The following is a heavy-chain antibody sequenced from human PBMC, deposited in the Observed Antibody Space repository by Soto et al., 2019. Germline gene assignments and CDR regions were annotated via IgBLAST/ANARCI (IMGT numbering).Heavy chain of an antibody. CDR1: GGTFSRYA. CDR3: ARDGTLYDSSGYYYLY. Sequence: GASVKVSCKASGGTFSRYAINWVRQAPGQGLEWMGGIIPMFGTANYAQKFQGRVTITADESTNTGYMELRSLISEDTDVYYCARDGTLYDSSGYYYLYWGQGTLVTVSS. CDR2: IIPMFGTA. V-gene: IGHV1-69*13. D-gene: IGHD3-22*01. J-gene: IGHJ4*02.